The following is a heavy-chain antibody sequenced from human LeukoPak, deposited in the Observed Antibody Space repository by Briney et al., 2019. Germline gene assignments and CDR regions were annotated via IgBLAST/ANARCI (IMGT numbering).Heavy chain of an antibody. J-gene: IGHJ4*02. CDR3: ARDAGDYGFDY. CDR2: IIPIFGTA. V-gene: IGHV1-69*13. D-gene: IGHD4-17*01. Sequence: ASVKVSCKASGGTFSCYAISWVRQAPGQGLEWMGGIIPIFGTANYAQKFQGRVTITADESTSTAYMELSSLRSEDTAVYYCARDAGDYGFDYWGQGTLVTVSS. CDR1: GGTFSCYA.